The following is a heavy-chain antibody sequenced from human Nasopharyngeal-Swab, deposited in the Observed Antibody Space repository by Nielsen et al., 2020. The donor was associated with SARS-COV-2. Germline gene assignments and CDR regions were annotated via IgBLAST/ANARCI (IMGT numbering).Heavy chain of an antibody. Sequence: GGSLRLSCAASGFTFSSYWMSWVRQAPGKGLEWMANIKQDRSEKYYVDSVKGRFTISRDNAKNSLYLQMNSLRAEDTAVYYCARDPPTYYYDSSGYYSEFYFDYWGQGTLVTVSS. J-gene: IGHJ4*02. CDR3: ARDPPTYYYDSSGYYSEFYFDY. V-gene: IGHV3-7*01. CDR1: GFTFSSYW. CDR2: IKQDRSEK. D-gene: IGHD3-22*01.